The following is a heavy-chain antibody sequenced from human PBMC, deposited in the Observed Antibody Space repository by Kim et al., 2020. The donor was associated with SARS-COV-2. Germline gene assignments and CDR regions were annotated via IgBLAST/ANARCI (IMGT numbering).Heavy chain of an antibody. CDR3: AKDPAREGVTHNFDY. Sequence: GGSLRLSCVASGFTFSSYGRHWVRQAPGKALEWVAVISYGGSNNYYADSLNGRFTCSSAISKNTLNLQMYLLRADDTAVYYGAKDPAREGVTHNFDYWC. J-gene: IGHJ4*01. V-gene: IGHV3-30*18. D-gene: IGHD2-8*01. CDR1: GFTFSSYG. CDR2: ISYGGSNN.